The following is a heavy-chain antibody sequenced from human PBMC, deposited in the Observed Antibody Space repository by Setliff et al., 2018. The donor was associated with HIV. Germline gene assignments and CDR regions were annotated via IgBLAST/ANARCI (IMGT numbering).Heavy chain of an antibody. CDR3: ARGGWDRWWFDP. CDR2: INPNSGDT. Sequence: ASVKVSCKASGYTFTGYYIHWVRQAPGQGLEWMGRINPNSGDTNYAQKFQGRVTMTRDTSISTAYMELSRLRSDDTAVYYCARGGWDRWWFDPWGQGTLVTVSS. CDR1: GYTFTGYY. J-gene: IGHJ5*02. V-gene: IGHV1-2*06. D-gene: IGHD1-26*01.